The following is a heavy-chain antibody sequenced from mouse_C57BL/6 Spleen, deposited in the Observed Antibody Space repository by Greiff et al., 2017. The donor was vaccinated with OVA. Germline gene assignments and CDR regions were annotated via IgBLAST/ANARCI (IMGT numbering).Heavy chain of an antibody. CDR2: INPSNGGT. V-gene: IGHV1-53*01. J-gene: IGHJ4*01. CDR1: GYTFTSYW. D-gene: IGHD1-1*01. CDR3: AREGGPRLRGSSYGYAMDY. Sequence: QVQLQQPGTELVKPGASVKLSCKASGYTFTSYWMHWVKQRPGQGLEWIGNINPSNGGTNYNEKFKSKATLTVDNSSSTAYMQLSSLTSEDSAVYYCAREGGPRLRGSSYGYAMDYWGQGTSVTVSS.